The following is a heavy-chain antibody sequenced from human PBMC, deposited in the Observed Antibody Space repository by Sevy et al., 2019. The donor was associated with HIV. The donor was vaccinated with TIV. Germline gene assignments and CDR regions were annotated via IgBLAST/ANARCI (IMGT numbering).Heavy chain of an antibody. CDR3: ATLDFWSDHPFYGTDV. CDR2: FDPEDGET. V-gene: IGHV1-24*01. D-gene: IGHD3-3*01. Sequence: ASVKVSCKVSGYTLSELPMHWVRQAPGKGLEWLGGFDPEDGETIYAQKFQGRVTMTEDTSTDTAYMELSRLRSEGTAVYYCATLDFWSDHPFYGTDVWGQGTTVTVS. J-gene: IGHJ6*02. CDR1: GYTLSELP.